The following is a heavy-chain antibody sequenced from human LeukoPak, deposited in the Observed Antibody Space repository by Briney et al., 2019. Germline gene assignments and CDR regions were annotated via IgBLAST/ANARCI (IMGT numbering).Heavy chain of an antibody. CDR1: GGSISTYY. D-gene: IGHD6-13*01. CDR2: IYNSGST. V-gene: IGHV4-59*01. J-gene: IGHJ2*01. Sequence: SETLSLTCTVSGGSISTYYWSWIRQPPGKGLEWIGYIYNSGSTNYNPSLKSRVTISVDTSKNQFSLKLSSVTAADTAVYYCARTYGSSGLGYFDLWGRGTLVTVSS. CDR3: ARTYGSSGLGYFDL.